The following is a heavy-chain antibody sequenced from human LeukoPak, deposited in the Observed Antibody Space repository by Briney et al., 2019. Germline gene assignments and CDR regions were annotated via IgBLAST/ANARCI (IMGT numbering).Heavy chain of an antibody. CDR1: GYTFTGYY. J-gene: IGHJ4*02. D-gene: IGHD6-19*01. Sequence: ASVKVSCKASGYTFTGYYMHWVRQAPGQGLEWMGWINPNSGGTNYAQKFQGRVTMTRDTSISTAYMEPSRLRSDDTAVYYCARVFGAVAGTGYFDYWGQGTLVTVSS. CDR3: ARVFGAVAGTGYFDY. V-gene: IGHV1-2*02. CDR2: INPNSGGT.